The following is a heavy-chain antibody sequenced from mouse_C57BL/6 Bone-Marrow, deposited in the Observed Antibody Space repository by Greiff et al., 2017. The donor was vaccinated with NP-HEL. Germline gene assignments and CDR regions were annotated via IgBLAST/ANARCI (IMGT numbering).Heavy chain of an antibody. D-gene: IGHD2-3*01. J-gene: IGHJ1*03. CDR1: GYTFTDYY. Sequence: VQLQQSGPELVKPGASVKISCKASGYTFTDYYMNWVKQSPGKSLEWIGDIYPNNGGTSYNQKFKGKATLTVDTSSSTAYMELRSLTSEDSAFDYCARDGYYSSWYFGVWGTGTTVTVSS. V-gene: IGHV1-26*01. CDR3: ARDGYYSSWYFGV. CDR2: IYPNNGGT.